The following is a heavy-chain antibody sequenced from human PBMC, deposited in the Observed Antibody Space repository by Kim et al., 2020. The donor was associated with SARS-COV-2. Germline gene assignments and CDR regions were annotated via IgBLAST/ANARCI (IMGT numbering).Heavy chain of an antibody. Sequence: SVKGRFTISRDNSKNTLYLQMNSLRPEDTAVYYCATGYYGSGHYYYGMDVWGPRTSVTVSS. V-gene: IGHV3-23*01. D-gene: IGHD3-10*01. CDR3: ATGYYGSGHYYYGMDV. J-gene: IGHJ6*02.